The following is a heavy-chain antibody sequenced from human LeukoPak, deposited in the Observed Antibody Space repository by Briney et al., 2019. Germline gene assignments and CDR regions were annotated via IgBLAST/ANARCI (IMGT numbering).Heavy chain of an antibody. Sequence: SGGSLRLSCAASGFTFSDHYMSWIRQVPGKGLEWVSYISTSGTYTNYADSVKGRFTISRDNAKNSLYLQMNSLRAEDTAVYYCARGHYGLDVWGQGTMVTVSS. CDR2: ISTSGTYT. CDR1: GFTFSDHY. J-gene: IGHJ6*02. CDR3: ARGHYGLDV. V-gene: IGHV3-11*03.